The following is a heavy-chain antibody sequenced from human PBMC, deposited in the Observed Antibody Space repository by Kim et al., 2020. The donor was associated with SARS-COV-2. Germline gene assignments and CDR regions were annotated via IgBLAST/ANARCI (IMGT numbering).Heavy chain of an antibody. Sequence: GGSLRLSCAASGFSFNNYWMSWVRQAPGKGLECVANIQHDSSGKYYVDSVKGRFTISRDNAKNSLYLQMNSLRVEDTAVYYCARDNYGDYEYWGQGTLVTVSS. V-gene: IGHV3-7*01. J-gene: IGHJ4*02. D-gene: IGHD4-17*01. CDR1: GFSFNNYW. CDR2: IQHDSSGK. CDR3: ARDNYGDYEY.